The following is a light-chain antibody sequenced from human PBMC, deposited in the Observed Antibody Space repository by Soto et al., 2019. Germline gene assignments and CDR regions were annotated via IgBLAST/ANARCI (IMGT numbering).Light chain of an antibody. V-gene: IGKV3-15*01. CDR3: QQDHNWPPIT. J-gene: IGKJ5*01. CDR1: QSVSSN. Sequence: EIVMTQSPATLSVSPGERATLSCRASQSVSSNLAWYQQKPSQAPRLLIYDASTRATGIPARFSGSGAGTEFTLTISSLQSEDFAVSQCQQDHNWPPITFGQGTGLEIK. CDR2: DAS.